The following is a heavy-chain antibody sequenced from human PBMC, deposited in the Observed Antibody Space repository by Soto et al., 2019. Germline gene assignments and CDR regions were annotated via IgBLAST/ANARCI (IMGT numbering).Heavy chain of an antibody. CDR3: ARALYCTNGVCYRGVGDY. V-gene: IGHV3-30-3*01. Sequence: GGSLGLSCAASGFTFSSYAMHWVRQAPGKGLEWVAVISYDGSNKYYADSVKGRFTISRDNSKNTLYLQMNSLRAEDTAVYYCARALYCTNGVCYRGVGDYWGQGTLVTVSS. CDR2: ISYDGSNK. CDR1: GFTFSSYA. D-gene: IGHD2-8*01. J-gene: IGHJ4*02.